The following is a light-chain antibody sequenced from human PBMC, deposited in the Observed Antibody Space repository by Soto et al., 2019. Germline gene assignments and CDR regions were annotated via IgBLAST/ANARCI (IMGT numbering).Light chain of an antibody. V-gene: IGLV2-14*01. CDR3: SSYKSSSTLYV. CDR2: EVS. CDR1: SSDVGGYNY. Sequence: QSALTQPASVSGSPGQSITISCTGTSSDVGGYNYVSWYQQHPGKAPKLIIYEVSNRPSGVSNRFSGSKSGDTASLTISGLHAEDEADYYCSSYKSSSTLYVFGTGTKLTVL. J-gene: IGLJ1*01.